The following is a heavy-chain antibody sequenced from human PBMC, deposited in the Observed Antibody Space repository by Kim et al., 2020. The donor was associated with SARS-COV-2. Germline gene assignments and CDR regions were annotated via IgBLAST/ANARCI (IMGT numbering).Heavy chain of an antibody. CDR3: ARGEHLEWLLDIDY. CDR2: IYYSGST. J-gene: IGHJ4*02. D-gene: IGHD3-3*01. V-gene: IGHV4-61*01. Sequence: SETLSLTCTVSGGSVSSGSYYWSWIRQPPGKGLEWIGYIYYSGSTNYNPSLKSRVTISVDTSKNQFSLKLSSVTAADTTVYYCARGEHLEWLLDIDYWGQGTLVTVSS. CDR1: GGSVSSGSYY.